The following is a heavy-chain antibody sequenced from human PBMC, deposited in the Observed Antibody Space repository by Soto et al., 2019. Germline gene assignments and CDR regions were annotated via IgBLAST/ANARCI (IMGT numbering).Heavy chain of an antibody. V-gene: IGHV4-39*01. Sequence: QLQLQESGPGLVKPSETLSLTCSVSDDSINSDKYYWGWIGQPPGKGLEWIGSIYYRGNAYYNPSLPTRVNIALDKSRSQFSLKLNSVTAADSAVYFCARLEGLATISYYFDFWGPGALVTVSS. J-gene: IGHJ4*02. CDR2: IYYRGNA. CDR3: ARLEGLATISYYFDF. CDR1: DDSINSDKYY. D-gene: IGHD3-9*01.